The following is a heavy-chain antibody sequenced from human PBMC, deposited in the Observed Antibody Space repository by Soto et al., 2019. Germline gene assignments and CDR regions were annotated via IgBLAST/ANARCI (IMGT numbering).Heavy chain of an antibody. D-gene: IGHD3-3*01. CDR3: TTDPPYYDFWSGYYTGIDHYYYYGMDV. V-gene: IGHV3-15*07. CDR1: GFTFRNYW. Sequence: EVQLVESGGGLVQPGGSLRLSCAASGFTFRNYWMHWVRQAPGKGLVWVSRINTDGGTTDYAAPVKGRFTISRDDSKNTLYLQMNSLKTEDTAVYYCTTDPPYYDFWSGYYTGIDHYYYYGMDVWGQGTTVTVSS. J-gene: IGHJ6*02. CDR2: INTDGGTT.